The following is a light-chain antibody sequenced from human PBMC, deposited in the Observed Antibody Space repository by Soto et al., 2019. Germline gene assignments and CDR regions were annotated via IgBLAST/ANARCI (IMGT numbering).Light chain of an antibody. Sequence: QSVLTQPPSASGTPGQRVTLSCSGSSSNIGSNTVNWYQQLPGTAPKLLIYSNNQRPSGVPDRFAGYKSGTSASLAISGLQAEDEADYYCAAWDDSLNGVVFGGGTKLTVL. V-gene: IGLV1-44*01. CDR2: SNN. J-gene: IGLJ2*01. CDR3: AAWDDSLNGVV. CDR1: SSNIGSNT.